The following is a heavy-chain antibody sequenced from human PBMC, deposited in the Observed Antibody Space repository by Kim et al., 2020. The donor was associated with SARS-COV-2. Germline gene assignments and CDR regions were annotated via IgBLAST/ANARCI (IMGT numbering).Heavy chain of an antibody. D-gene: IGHD3-22*01. J-gene: IGHJ4*02. CDR2: IWYDGSNK. V-gene: IGHV3-33*06. CDR1: GFTFSSYG. Sequence: GGSLRLSCAASGFTFSSYGMHWVRQAPGKGLEWVAVIWYDGSNKYYADSVKGRFTISRDNSKNTLYLQMNSLRAEDTAVYYCAKDRTTMIVVGRYYFDYWGQGTLVTVSS. CDR3: AKDRTTMIVVGRYYFDY.